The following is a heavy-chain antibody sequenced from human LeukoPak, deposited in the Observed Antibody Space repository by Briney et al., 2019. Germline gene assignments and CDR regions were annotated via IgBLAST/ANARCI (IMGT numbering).Heavy chain of an antibody. CDR1: GGSFSGYY. D-gene: IGHD3-22*01. J-gene: IGHJ1*01. V-gene: IGHV4-34*01. CDR3: ARGGDTSGHYYFEYFQY. Sequence: SETLSLTCAVYGGSFSGYYWSWIRQPPGKGLEWIGEINHSGSTNYNPSLKSRVTISVDTSKNQFSVKLSSVTAADTAVYYCARGGDTSGHYYFEYFQYWGQGTLVTVSS. CDR2: INHSGST.